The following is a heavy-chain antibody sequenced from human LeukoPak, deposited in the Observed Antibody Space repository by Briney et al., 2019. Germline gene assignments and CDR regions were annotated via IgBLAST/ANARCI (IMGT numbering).Heavy chain of an antibody. V-gene: IGHV3-64*01. CDR2: ISSKGGST. Sequence: PGGSLRLSCAASGFTFSSYAMHWVRHAPGKGLEYVSGISSKGGSTYYANSVKGRFTISRDNSKNTLFLQMGSLRAEDMAVYYCARRSDSSCYYYFDYWGQGTLVTVSS. D-gene: IGHD3-22*01. CDR3: ARRSDSSCYYYFDY. J-gene: IGHJ4*02. CDR1: GFTFSSYA.